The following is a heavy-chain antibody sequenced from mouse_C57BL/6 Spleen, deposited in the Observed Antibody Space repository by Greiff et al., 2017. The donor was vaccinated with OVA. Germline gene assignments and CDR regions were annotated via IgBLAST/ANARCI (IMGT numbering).Heavy chain of an antibody. D-gene: IGHD1-1*01. CDR2: INYDGSST. V-gene: IGHV5-16*01. CDR1: GFTFSDYY. Sequence: VQLKESEGGLVQPGSSMKLSCTASGFTFSDYYMAWVRQVPEKGLEWVANINYDGSSTYYLDSLKSRFIISRDNAKNILYLQMSSLKSEDTATYYCAREGLLRDYAMDYWGQGTSVTVFS. CDR3: AREGLLRDYAMDY. J-gene: IGHJ4*01.